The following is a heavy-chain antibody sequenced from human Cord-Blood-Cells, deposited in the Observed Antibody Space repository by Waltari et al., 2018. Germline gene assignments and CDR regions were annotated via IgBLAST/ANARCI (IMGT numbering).Heavy chain of an antibody. CDR1: GGTFSSYA. CDR2: IIPIFGTA. CDR3: AREGGGIAADAFDI. Sequence: QVQLVQSGAEVKKPGSSVKVSCKASGGTFSSYAISWVRQAPGQGLEWMGGIIPIFGTANYAQRFQGRVTITADESTSTAYMELSSLRSEDTAVYYGAREGGGIAADAFDIWGQGTMVTVSS. D-gene: IGHD6-13*01. V-gene: IGHV1-69*01. J-gene: IGHJ3*02.